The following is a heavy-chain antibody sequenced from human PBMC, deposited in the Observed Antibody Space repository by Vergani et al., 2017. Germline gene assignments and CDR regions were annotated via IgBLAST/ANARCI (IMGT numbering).Heavy chain of an antibody. CDR3: ARHSTVEWLVKLGWIDP. D-gene: IGHD6-19*01. J-gene: IGHJ5*02. CDR1: GASIRSSNYY. V-gene: IGHV4-39*01. CDR2: IYYSGST. Sequence: QLQLQESGPGLVKPSATLSLTCSVSGASIRSSNYYWGWIRQPPGKGLEWIASIYYSGSTYYNPSLKSRVTISVHTSKNQFSLKLISVTAADTAVYFCARHSTVEWLVKLGWIDPWGQGILVTVSS.